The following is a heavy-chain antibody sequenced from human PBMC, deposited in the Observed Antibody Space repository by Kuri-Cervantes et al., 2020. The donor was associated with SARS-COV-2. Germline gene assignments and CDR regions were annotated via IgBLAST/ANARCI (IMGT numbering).Heavy chain of an antibody. Sequence: SETLSLTCTVSGGSISSSSYYWGWIRQPPGKGLEWIGSIYYSGSTYYNPSLKSRVTISVDTSKNQFFLKLSSVTAADTAVYYCARARGLGTLTGQKRIPFDPWGQGTLVTISS. D-gene: IGHD3-9*01. J-gene: IGHJ5*02. CDR3: ARARGLGTLTGQKRIPFDP. CDR1: GGSISSSSYY. CDR2: IYYSGST. V-gene: IGHV4-39*07.